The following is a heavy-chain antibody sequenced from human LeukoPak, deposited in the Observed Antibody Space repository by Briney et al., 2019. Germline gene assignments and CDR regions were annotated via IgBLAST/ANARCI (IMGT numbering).Heavy chain of an antibody. CDR1: GFTFSGYW. J-gene: IGHJ4*02. CDR3: ARHPGGSSSYYFDY. CDR2: SNGDGSLK. V-gene: IGHV3-74*01. Sequence: AGGSLRLSCAASGFTFSGYWMNWVRQVAGKALVWVSRSNGDGSLKTYADSVEGRFTISRDNAKSTLYLQMNSLRAEDTAVYYCARHPGGSSSYYFDYWGQGTLVTVSS. D-gene: IGHD1-26*01.